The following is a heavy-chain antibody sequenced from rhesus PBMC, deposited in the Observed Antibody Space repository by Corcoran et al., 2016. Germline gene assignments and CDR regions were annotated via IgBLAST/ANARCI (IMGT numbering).Heavy chain of an antibody. D-gene: IGHD3-3*01. J-gene: IGHJ5-1*01. CDR3: ASPPGLFGVVKFDV. Sequence: QVQLQESGPGVVKPSATLSLTCAVPGGSIGRRYWWSWISQSPGKGLEWIGGIYGSGGSTEYNPSLKSRVTISIDTSKNQFSLKLSSVTAADTAVYYCASPPGLFGVVKFDVWGPGVLVTVSS. V-gene: IGHV4-93*02. CDR1: GGSIGRRYW. CDR2: IYGSGGST.